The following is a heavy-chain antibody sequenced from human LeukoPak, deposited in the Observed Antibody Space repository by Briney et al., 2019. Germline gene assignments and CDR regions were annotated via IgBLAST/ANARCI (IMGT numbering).Heavy chain of an antibody. CDR2: ISGDGATT. CDR3: AKDNQRGGFQH. Sequence: TGRSLRLSCAASGFSFDDNAMYWVRRAPGKGLEWVSLISGDGATTYYADSVKGRFNISRDNSKSSLYLQMNSLRSENTALYYCAKDNQRGGFQHWGQGTLVTVSS. D-gene: IGHD3-16*01. CDR1: GFSFDDNA. J-gene: IGHJ1*01. V-gene: IGHV3-43*02.